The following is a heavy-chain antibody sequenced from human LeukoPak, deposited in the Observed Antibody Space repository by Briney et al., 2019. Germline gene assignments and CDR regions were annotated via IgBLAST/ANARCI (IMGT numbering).Heavy chain of an antibody. J-gene: IGHJ6*03. CDR2: IYHSGST. CDR1: GYSISSGYY. CDR3: ARSVQYYYDSSGYYYYYYYMDV. D-gene: IGHD3-22*01. Sequence: PSETLSLTCTVSGYSISSGYYWGWIRQPPGKGLEWIGSIYHSGSTYYNPSLKRRVTISVDTSKNQFSLKLSSVTAADTAVYYCARSVQYYYDSSGYYYYYYYMDVWGKGTTVTISS. V-gene: IGHV4-38-2*02.